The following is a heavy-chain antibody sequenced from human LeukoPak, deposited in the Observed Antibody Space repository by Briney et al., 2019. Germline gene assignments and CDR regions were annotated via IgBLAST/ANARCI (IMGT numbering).Heavy chain of an antibody. CDR3: ARVGGDGYNYYFDY. D-gene: IGHD5-24*01. J-gene: IGHJ4*02. Sequence: GGSLRLSCAASGFTLSSNGMHWVRQAPGKGLEWVAVISYDESSKYYADSVKGRFTVSRDNSKNTLYLQMNSLRTEDTAVYYCARVGGDGYNYYFDYWGQGTLVTVSS. V-gene: IGHV3-30*03. CDR2: ISYDESSK. CDR1: GFTLSSNG.